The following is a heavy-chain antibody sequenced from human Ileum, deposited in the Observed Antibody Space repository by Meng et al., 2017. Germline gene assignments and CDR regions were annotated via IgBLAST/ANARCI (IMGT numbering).Heavy chain of an antibody. CDR1: GYTFTSYD. D-gene: IGHD3-10*01. CDR3: ARVVSSGTFGDWFDP. Sequence: QVQLVQSEAEVRKPGASVKVSGRASGYTFTSYDIHWVRQAPGQGLEWMGWMSPNSGNTGYSQNFQGRVTLTRSTPLRTVYMELSSLQSEDTAVYYCARVVSSGTFGDWFDPWGQGTLVTVSS. J-gene: IGHJ5*02. CDR2: MSPNSGNT. V-gene: IGHV1-8*01.